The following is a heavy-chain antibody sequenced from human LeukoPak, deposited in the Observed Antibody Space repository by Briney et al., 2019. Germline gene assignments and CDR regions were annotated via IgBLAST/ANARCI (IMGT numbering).Heavy chain of an antibody. V-gene: IGHV3-30*18. CDR1: GFTFSTYD. D-gene: IGHD3-3*01. Sequence: GGSLRLSCAASGFTFSTYDMHWVRQAPGKGLEWVAVISYDRSNKYYADSAKGRFTISRDNSKNTLYLQMNSLRAEDTAVYYCAKSYYDFWSGYYQTFDYWGQGTLVTVSS. CDR3: AKSYYDFWSGYYQTFDY. J-gene: IGHJ4*02. CDR2: ISYDRSNK.